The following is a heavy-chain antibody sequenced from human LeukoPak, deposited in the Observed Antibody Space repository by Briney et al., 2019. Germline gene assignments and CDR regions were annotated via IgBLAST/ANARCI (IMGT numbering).Heavy chain of an antibody. J-gene: IGHJ4*02. V-gene: IGHV4-38-2*02. D-gene: IGHD3-22*01. CDR3: ARAYYD. Sequence: SETLSLTCTVSGYSISSGYYWGWIRQPPGKGLEWIGSIYHSGSTYYNPSLKSRVTISVDTSKNQFSLKLSSVTAADTAVYYCARAYYDWGQGTLVTVSS. CDR1: GYSISSGYY. CDR2: IYHSGST.